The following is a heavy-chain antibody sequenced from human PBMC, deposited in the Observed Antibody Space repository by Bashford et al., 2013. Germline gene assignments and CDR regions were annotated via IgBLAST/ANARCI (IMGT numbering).Heavy chain of an antibody. D-gene: IGHD5-12*01. CDR2: SGST. J-gene: IGHJ4*02. Sequence: SETLSLTCTVSGVSISSYYWSWIRQPPGKGLEWIGYSGSTNYNPSLKSRVSISVDTSKNQFSLKLSSVTAADTAVYYCARVSNGSGYEPLDYVGAGNPG. CDR1: GVSISSYY. CDR3: ARVSNGSGYEPLDY. V-gene: IGHV4-59*01.